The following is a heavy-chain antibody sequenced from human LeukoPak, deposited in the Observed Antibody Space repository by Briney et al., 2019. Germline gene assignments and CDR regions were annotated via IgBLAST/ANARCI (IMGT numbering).Heavy chain of an antibody. V-gene: IGHV3-23*01. Sequence: PGGSLRLSCAASGFTFSSYAMSWVRQAPGKGLEWVSAISGSGGSTYYADSVKGRFTISRDNSKNTLYLQMSSLRAEDTAVYYCAEDPSSSGYYSDWGQGTLVTVSS. CDR3: AEDPSSSGYYSD. CDR2: ISGSGGST. J-gene: IGHJ4*02. CDR1: GFTFSSYA. D-gene: IGHD3-22*01.